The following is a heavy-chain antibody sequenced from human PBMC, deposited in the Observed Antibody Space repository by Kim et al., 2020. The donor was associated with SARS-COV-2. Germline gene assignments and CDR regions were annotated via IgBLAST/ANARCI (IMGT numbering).Heavy chain of an antibody. J-gene: IGHJ4*02. CDR2: VSYSGTT. CDR1: GASISSSNYY. CDR3: ATRQDLSAPAVEY. V-gene: IGHV4-39*01. Sequence: SETLSLTCSVSGASISSSNYYWGWIRQPPGKGLEGIGTVSYSGTTYYNPSLKSRVAVSIDTAKNQFSLQVTSVTAADAAVDYCATRQDLSAPAVEYWGQG.